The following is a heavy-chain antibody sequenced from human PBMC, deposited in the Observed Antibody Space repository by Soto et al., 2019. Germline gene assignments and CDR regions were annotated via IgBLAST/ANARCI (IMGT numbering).Heavy chain of an antibody. J-gene: IGHJ4*02. CDR2: IWYDGSNK. Sequence: GGSLRLSCAASGFTFSSYGMHWVRQAPGKGLEWVAVIWYDGSNKYYADSVKGRFTISRDNSKNTLYLQMNSLRAEDTAVYYCAREVTYGSSSKFDYWGQGTLVTV. D-gene: IGHD6-6*01. CDR1: GFTFSSYG. V-gene: IGHV3-33*01. CDR3: AREVTYGSSSKFDY.